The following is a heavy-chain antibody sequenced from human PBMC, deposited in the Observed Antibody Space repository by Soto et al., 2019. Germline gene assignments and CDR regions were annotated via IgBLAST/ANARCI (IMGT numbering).Heavy chain of an antibody. CDR2: SRNRVNTFST. Sequence: GGSLRLSCAVSADSEFTFSDEYMDWVRQAPGKGLEWVGRSRNRVNTFSTAYAASVEGRFTISRDDSRNMLFLQMNSLKTEDTAVYYCSRLEPRAQSTDYCGRGTLVTVSS. J-gene: IGHJ4*02. CDR3: SRLEPRAQSTDY. CDR1: ADSEFTFSDEY. V-gene: IGHV3-72*01. D-gene: IGHD1-26*01.